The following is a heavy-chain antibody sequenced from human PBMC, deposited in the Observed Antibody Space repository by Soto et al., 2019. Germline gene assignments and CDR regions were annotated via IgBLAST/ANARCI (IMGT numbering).Heavy chain of an antibody. V-gene: IGHV3-30-3*01. D-gene: IGHD6-19*01. CDR2: ISYDGSNK. CDR3: ARATSAWYKDAFDI. CDR1: GFTFSSYA. Sequence: QVQLVESGGGVVQPGRSLRLSCAASGFTFSSYAMHWVRQAPGKGLEWVAVISYDGSNKYYADSVKGRFTISRDNSKNTLYLLMNSLRAEDTAVYYCARATSAWYKDAFDIWGQGTMVTVSS. J-gene: IGHJ3*02.